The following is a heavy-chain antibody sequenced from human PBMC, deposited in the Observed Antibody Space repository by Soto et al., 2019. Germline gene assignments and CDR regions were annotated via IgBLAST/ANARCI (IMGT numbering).Heavy chain of an antibody. Sequence: SVKVSCKDSGGTLSSYAINWVRLAPGQGLEWMGGIIPICNIPDYAQKFQGRVSITADKATSTAYMELSNLRPEDTAIYYCAKARGYGSGRNNHYYGMDVWGQGTTVTVSS. D-gene: IGHD3-10*01. CDR2: IIPICNIP. J-gene: IGHJ6*02. CDR3: AKARGYGSGRNNHYYGMDV. V-gene: IGHV1-69*10. CDR1: GGTLSSYA.